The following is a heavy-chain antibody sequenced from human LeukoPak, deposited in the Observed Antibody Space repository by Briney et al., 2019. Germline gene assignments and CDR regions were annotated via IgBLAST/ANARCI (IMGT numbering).Heavy chain of an antibody. D-gene: IGHD2-15*01. J-gene: IGHJ5*02. CDR3: ARVANREWAGCSGGSCYSRWFDP. Sequence: SETLSLTCAVSGGSISSGGYSWSWIRQPPGKGLEWIGYIYHSGSTYYNPSLKSRVTISVDTSKNQFSLKLSSVTAADTAVYYCARVANREWAGCSGGSCYSRWFDPWGQGTLVTVSS. CDR1: GGSISSGGYS. CDR2: IYHSGST. V-gene: IGHV4-30-2*01.